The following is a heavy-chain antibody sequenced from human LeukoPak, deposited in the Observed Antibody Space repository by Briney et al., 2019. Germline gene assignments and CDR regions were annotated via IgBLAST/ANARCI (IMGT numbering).Heavy chain of an antibody. CDR1: GLSFTNYA. CDR3: AKGAAAGKVDWFDP. V-gene: IGHV3-23*01. Sequence: GGSLRLSCEASGLSFTNYAMMWVRQAPGKGVQWISTLTGYGGAYYADSGEGRFIISRDISKNTMFLQMYSLRADDTAVYYCAKGAAAGKVDWFDPWGQGTLVTVSS. D-gene: IGHD6-13*01. CDR2: LTGYGGA. J-gene: IGHJ5*02.